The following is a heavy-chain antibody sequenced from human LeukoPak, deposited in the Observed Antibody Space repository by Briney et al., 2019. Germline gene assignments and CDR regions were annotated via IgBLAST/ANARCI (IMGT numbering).Heavy chain of an antibody. CDR1: GGSISSSSYY. V-gene: IGHV4-39*07. J-gene: IGHJ3*02. CDR2: IYYSGST. Sequence: SETLSLTCTVSGGSISSSSYYWGWIRQPPGKGLEWIGSIYYSGSTYYNPSLKSRVTISVDTSKNQFSLKLSSVTAADTAVYYCARAGSRMIVVVNSAFDIWGQGTMVTVSS. D-gene: IGHD3-22*01. CDR3: ARAGSRMIVVVNSAFDI.